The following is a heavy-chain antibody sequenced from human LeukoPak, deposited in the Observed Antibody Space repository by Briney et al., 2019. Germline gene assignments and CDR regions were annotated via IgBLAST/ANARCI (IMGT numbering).Heavy chain of an antibody. Sequence: GGSLRLSCAASGFTFSSYWMSWVRQAPGKGLEWVANIKQDGSEKYYVDSVKGRFTISRDNAKNSPYLQMNSLRAEDTAVYYCARELDYDILTGYSYYFDYWGQGTLVTVSS. D-gene: IGHD3-9*01. V-gene: IGHV3-7*01. CDR3: ARELDYDILTGYSYYFDY. CDR1: GFTFSSYW. CDR2: IKQDGSEK. J-gene: IGHJ4*02.